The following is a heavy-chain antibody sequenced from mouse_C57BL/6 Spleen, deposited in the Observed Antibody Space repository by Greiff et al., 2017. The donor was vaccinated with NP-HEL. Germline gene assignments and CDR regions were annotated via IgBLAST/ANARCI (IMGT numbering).Heavy chain of an antibody. V-gene: IGHV3-6*01. Sequence: DVQLQESGPGLVKPSQSLSLTCSVTGYSITSGYYWNWIRQFPGNKLEWMGYISYDGSNNYNPSLKNRISITRDTSKNQFFLKLNSVTTEDTATYYCARGGLRRRDWYFDVWGTGTTVTVSS. CDR1: GYSITSGYY. CDR3: ARGGLRRRDWYFDV. D-gene: IGHD2-2*01. J-gene: IGHJ1*03. CDR2: ISYDGSN.